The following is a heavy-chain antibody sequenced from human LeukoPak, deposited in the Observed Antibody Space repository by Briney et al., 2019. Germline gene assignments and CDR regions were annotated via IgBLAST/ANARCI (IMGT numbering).Heavy chain of an antibody. Sequence: ASVKVSCKASGYTFTGYYMHWVRQAPGQGLEWMGWINPNSGGTNYAQKFQGRVTMTRDTSISTAYMELSRLRSDDTAVYYCAREVFGATMIDYWGQGTLVTVSS. J-gene: IGHJ4*02. D-gene: IGHD1-26*01. CDR2: INPNSGGT. CDR3: AREVFGATMIDY. V-gene: IGHV1-2*02. CDR1: GYTFTGYY.